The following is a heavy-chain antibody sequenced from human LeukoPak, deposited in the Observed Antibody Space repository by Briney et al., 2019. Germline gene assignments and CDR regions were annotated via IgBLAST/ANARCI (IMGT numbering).Heavy chain of an antibody. V-gene: IGHV1-45*02. J-gene: IGHJ4*02. Sequence: ASVKVSCKASGYTFTYRYLHWVRQAPGQALEWMGWITPFNGNTNYAQKFQDRVTITRDRSMSTAYMELSSLRSKDTAMYYCASGGSRGVYDYWGQGTLVTVSS. D-gene: IGHD1-26*01. CDR2: ITPFNGNT. CDR1: GYTFTYRY. CDR3: ASGGSRGVYDY.